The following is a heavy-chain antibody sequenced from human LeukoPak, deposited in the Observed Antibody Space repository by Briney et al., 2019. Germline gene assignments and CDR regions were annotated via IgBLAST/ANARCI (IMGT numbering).Heavy chain of an antibody. J-gene: IGHJ5*02. Sequence: PSQTLSHTCTVSGGSISSGGYYWSWIRQHPGKGLEWIGYIYYSGSTYYNPSLKSRVTISVDTSKNQFSLKLSSVTAADTAVYYCARGVVIVVEGWFDPWGQGTLVTVSS. CDR1: GGSISSGGYY. CDR3: ARGVVIVVEGWFDP. D-gene: IGHD3-22*01. V-gene: IGHV4-31*03. CDR2: IYYSGST.